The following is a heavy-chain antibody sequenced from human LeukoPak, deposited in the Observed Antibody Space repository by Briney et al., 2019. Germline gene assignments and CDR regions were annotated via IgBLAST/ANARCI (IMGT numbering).Heavy chain of an antibody. J-gene: IGHJ3*02. D-gene: IGHD1-26*01. CDR1: GYTFTSYY. V-gene: IGHV1-46*01. CDR3: AIAGTSDAFDI. Sequence: ASVKVSCKASGYTFTSYYMHWLRQAPGQGLEWMGIINPSGGSTSYAQKFQGRVTMTRDTSTSTVYIELSSLRSEDTAVYYCAIAGTSDAFDIWGQGTMVTVSS. CDR2: INPSGGST.